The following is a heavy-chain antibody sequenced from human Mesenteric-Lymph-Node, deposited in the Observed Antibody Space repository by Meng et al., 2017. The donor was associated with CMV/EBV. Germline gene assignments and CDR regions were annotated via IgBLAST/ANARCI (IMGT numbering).Heavy chain of an antibody. V-gene: IGHV4-39*01. CDR3: ARRGNYDSDYSEY. J-gene: IGHJ4*02. CDR1: GYSISNGTYY. Sequence: QVQPQEAGPGLVQPSETLSLFCIVSGYSISNGTYYWTWIRQPPGKGLEWIGSVHHSGTTYYNPSLKGRLTISVDTSANLFSLRLTTVTAADTATYYCARRGNYDSDYSEYWGQGTLVTVYS. CDR2: VHHSGTT. D-gene: IGHD3-22*01.